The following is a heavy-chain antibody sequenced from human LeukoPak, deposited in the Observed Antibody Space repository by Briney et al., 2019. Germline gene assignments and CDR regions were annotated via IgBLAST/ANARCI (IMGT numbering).Heavy chain of an antibody. V-gene: IGHV3-7*01. J-gene: IGHJ4*02. CDR1: GFTFSSYW. CDR2: IKQDGTEK. CDR3: ARDRGAAAGLFDY. Sequence: GGSLRLSCAASGFTFSSYWMSWVRQAPGKGLEWVANIKQDGTEKYYVDSLKGRFTISRDNAKNSLFLQMNSLRAEDTAVYYCARDRGAAAGLFDYWGQGTLVTVSS. D-gene: IGHD6-13*01.